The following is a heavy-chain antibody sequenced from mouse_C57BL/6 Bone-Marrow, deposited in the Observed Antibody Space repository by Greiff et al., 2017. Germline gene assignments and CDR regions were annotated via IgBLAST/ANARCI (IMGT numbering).Heavy chain of an antibody. CDR1: GFSLSTSGMG. V-gene: IGHV8-12*01. Sequence: LKESGPGILQSSQTLSLTCSFSGFSLSTSGMGVSWIRQPSGKGLEWLALIYWADDKRYNPDLKSRLTISKDTSRNQVFLKVTSVDTADTATYYCARRDLWYFDVGGTGTTVTVSS. J-gene: IGHJ1*03. CDR2: IYWADDK. CDR3: ARRDLWYFDV.